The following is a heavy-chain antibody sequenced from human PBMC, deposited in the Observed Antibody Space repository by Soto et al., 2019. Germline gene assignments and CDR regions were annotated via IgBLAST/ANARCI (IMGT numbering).Heavy chain of an antibody. CDR2: MNTNSGNT. J-gene: IGHJ4*01. V-gene: IGHV1-8*02. Sequence: ASVKVSCKASGYTFTSYDINWVRQATGQGLEWMGWMNTNSGNTGYAQKFQGRVTMTRNTSISTAYMELSSLRSEDTAVYYCARGVVRLTGDRNDFDNWGQGTLVTVSS. CDR1: GYTFTSYD. CDR3: ARGVVRLTGDRNDFDN. D-gene: IGHD1-20*01.